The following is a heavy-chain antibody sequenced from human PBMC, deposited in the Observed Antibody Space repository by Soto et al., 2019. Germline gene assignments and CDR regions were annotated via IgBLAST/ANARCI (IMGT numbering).Heavy chain of an antibody. V-gene: IGHV4-30-4*01. CDR2: IYYSGST. D-gene: IGHD2-15*01. J-gene: IGHJ4*02. Sequence: QVQLQESGPGLVKPSQTLSLTCTVSGGSISSGDYYWSWIRQPPGKGLEWIGYIYYSGSTYYNPSLKSRVTISVDTSKNQSSLKLSSVTAADTAVYYCARGVSGLLYYFDYWGQGTLVTVSS. CDR3: ARGVSGLLYYFDY. CDR1: GGSISSGDYY.